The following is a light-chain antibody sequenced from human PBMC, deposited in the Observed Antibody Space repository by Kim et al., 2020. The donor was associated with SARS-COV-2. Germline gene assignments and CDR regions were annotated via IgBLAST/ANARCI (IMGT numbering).Light chain of an antibody. J-gene: IGKJ4*01. CDR1: HSVSSSY. CDR3: QQYGSSPLT. Sequence: EIGLTQSPVTVSLSPGDRASLSCRASHSVSSSYLAWYQQKPGQAPRLLIYGASSRATGIPDRFSGSGSRTDFTLTISRLEPEDVAVYYCQQYGSSPLTFGGGTKVDIK. V-gene: IGKV3-20*01. CDR2: GAS.